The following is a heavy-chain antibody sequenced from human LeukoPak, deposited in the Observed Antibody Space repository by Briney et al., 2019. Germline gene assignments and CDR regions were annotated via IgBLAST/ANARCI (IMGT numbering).Heavy chain of an antibody. CDR2: INWNGGST. J-gene: IGHJ4*02. CDR3: MYQQLPRSDY. CDR1: GFTFDDYG. V-gene: IGHV3-20*04. D-gene: IGHD2-2*01. Sequence: GGSLRLSCAASGFTFDDYGMSWVRQAPGKGLEWVSGINWNGGSTGYADSVKGRFTISRDNAKNSLYLQMNSLRAEDTAVYYCMYQQLPRSDYWGQGTLVTVSS.